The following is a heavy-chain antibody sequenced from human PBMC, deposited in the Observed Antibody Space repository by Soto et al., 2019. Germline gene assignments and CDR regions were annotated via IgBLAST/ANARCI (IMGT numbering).Heavy chain of an antibody. Sequence: QVQLQESGPGLVKPSQTLSLTCTVSGGSISSGGYYWSWIRQHPGKGLEWIGYIYYSGSTYYNPSLKSRVTISVDTSKNQCSLKLSSVTAADTAVYYCARGVIGGSAYYFDYWGQGTLVTVSS. V-gene: IGHV4-31*03. CDR1: GGSISSGGYY. D-gene: IGHD3-10*01. CDR2: IYYSGST. CDR3: ARGVIGGSAYYFDY. J-gene: IGHJ4*02.